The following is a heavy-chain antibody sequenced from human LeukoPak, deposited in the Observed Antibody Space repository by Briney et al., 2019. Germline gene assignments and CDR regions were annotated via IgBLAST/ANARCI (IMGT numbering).Heavy chain of an antibody. CDR2: INHSGST. D-gene: IGHD4-11*01. CDR3: AAGGTVTTFDY. J-gene: IGHJ4*02. CDR1: GGSFSGHY. Sequence: PSETLSLTCAAYGGSFSGHYWSWIRQPPGKGLEWIGEINHSGSTNYNPSPKSRVTISVDTSKNQFSLKLSSVTAADTAVYYCAAGGTVTTFDYWGQGTLVTVSS. V-gene: IGHV4-34*01.